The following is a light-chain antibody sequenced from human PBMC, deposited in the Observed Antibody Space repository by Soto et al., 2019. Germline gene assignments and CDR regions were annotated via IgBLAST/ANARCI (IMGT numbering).Light chain of an antibody. V-gene: IGKV1-5*01. CDR1: QSISSW. CDR2: DAS. J-gene: IGKJ1*01. Sequence: HLSQTPSLLFAFSGTGAPITARASQSISSWLAWYQQKPGKAPKLLIYDASSLQSGVPSRFSGSGFGTEFTLTISSLQPEDFATYYCLQHNSYSWTFGQGTKVDIK. CDR3: LQHNSYSWT.